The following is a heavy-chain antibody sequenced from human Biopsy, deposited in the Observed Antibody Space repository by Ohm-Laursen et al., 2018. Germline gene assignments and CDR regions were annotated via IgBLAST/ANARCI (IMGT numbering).Heavy chain of an antibody. D-gene: IGHD5-12*01. CDR1: GDTISTYY. CDR3: ARNRVDVVKVTTIGWNFDL. V-gene: IGHV4-59*08. CDR2: IHYTGHI. Sequence: SETLSLTCTVSGDTISTYYWNWIRQTPGEGLEWIGYIHYTGHIRINPSLNSRATISVDTSKDQFSLKLSSLTAADTAIYYCARNRVDVVKVTTIGWNFDLWGRGTLVTVS. J-gene: IGHJ2*01.